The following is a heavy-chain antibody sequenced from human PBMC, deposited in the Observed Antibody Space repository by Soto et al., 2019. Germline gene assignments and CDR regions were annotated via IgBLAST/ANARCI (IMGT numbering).Heavy chain of an antibody. Sequence: PGGSLRLSCAASGFTFSSYSMNWVRQAPGKGLEWVSSISSSSSYIYYADAVKGRFTISRDNAKDSLYLQMNSLRAEDTAVYYCARGAGSGRPRSYDYGMDVSSQGTTVTVSS. D-gene: IGHD3-10*01. CDR2: ISSSSSYI. J-gene: IGHJ6*02. CDR1: GFTFSSYS. CDR3: ARGAGSGRPRSYDYGMDV. V-gene: IGHV3-21*01.